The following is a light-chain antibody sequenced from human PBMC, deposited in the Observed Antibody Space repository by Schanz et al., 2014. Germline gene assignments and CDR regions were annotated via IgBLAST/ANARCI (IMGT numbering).Light chain of an antibody. V-gene: IGKV3-15*01. Sequence: VMTQSPATLSVSAGERATLSCRASQSVTTKIAWYQQKPGQAPRLLIYGASSRATGIPARFSGSGSGTEFTLTISSLQPEDFAVYYCQQYGSSPRTFGQGTKLEIK. J-gene: IGKJ2*01. CDR3: QQYGSSPRT. CDR1: QSVTTK. CDR2: GAS.